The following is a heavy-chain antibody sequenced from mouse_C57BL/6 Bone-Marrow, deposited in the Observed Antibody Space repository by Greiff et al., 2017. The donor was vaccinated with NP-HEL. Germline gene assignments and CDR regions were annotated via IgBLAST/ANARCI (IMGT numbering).Heavy chain of an antibody. Sequence: VQLQQSGAELARPGASVKLSCKASGYTFTSYGISWVKQRTGQGLEWIGEIYPRSGNTYYNEKFKGKATLTADKSSSTAYMELRSLTSEDSAVYFCARGFYFYYYGSSYWYFDVWGTGTTVTVSS. CDR2: IYPRSGNT. J-gene: IGHJ1*03. V-gene: IGHV1-81*01. CDR3: ARGFYFYYYGSSYWYFDV. D-gene: IGHD1-1*01. CDR1: GYTFTSYG.